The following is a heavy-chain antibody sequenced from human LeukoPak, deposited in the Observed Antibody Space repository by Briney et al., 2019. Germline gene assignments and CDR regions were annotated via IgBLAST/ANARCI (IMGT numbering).Heavy chain of an antibody. CDR3: AGGSLQDSNAFDI. Sequence: ASVKVSCKASGYTFTSYGISWVRQAPGQGLEWMGWISAYNGNTNYAQKLQGRVTMTTDTSTSTAYTELRSLRSDDTAVYYCAGGSLQDSNAFDIWGQGTMVTVSS. J-gene: IGHJ3*02. CDR2: ISAYNGNT. V-gene: IGHV1-18*01. D-gene: IGHD3-16*01. CDR1: GYTFTSYG.